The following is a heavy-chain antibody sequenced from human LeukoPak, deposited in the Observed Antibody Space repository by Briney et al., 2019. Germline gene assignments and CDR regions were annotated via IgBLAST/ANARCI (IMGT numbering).Heavy chain of an antibody. CDR2: IYTSGST. J-gene: IGHJ6*02. D-gene: IGHD5-12*01. CDR1: GGSISSYY. V-gene: IGHV4-4*07. Sequence: PSETLSLTCTVSGGSISSYYWSWIRQPAGKGLEWIGRIYTSGSTNYNPSLKSRVTISVDTSKIQFSLKLSSVTAADTAVYYCARDSGYSGYDRGIYYGMDVWGQGTTVTVSS. CDR3: ARDSGYSGYDRGIYYGMDV.